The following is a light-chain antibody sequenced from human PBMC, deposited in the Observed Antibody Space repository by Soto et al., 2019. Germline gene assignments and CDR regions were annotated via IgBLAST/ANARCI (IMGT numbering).Light chain of an antibody. V-gene: IGKV3-11*01. CDR2: DAS. CDR3: QQRSNWPVT. Sequence: EIVLTQSPATLSLSPGEGATLSRRASQSVSSYLAWYQQKPGQAPRLLIYDASNRATGIPARFSGSGSGTDFTLIISSLEPEDFAVYYCQQRSNWPVTFGLGTKVEV. J-gene: IGKJ1*01. CDR1: QSVSSY.